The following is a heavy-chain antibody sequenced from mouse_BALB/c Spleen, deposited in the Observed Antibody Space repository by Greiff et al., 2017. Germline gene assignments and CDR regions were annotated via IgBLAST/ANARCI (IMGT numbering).Heavy chain of an antibody. Sequence: EVQLQQSGAELVKPGASVKLSCTASGFNIKDTYMHWVKQRPEQGLEWIGRIDPANGNTKYDPKFQGKATITADTSSNTAYLQLSSLTSEDTAVYYCARSEITTVVAPPWFAYWGQGTLVTVSA. J-gene: IGHJ3*01. D-gene: IGHD1-1*01. CDR3: ARSEITTVVAPPWFAY. CDR1: GFNIKDTY. CDR2: IDPANGNT. V-gene: IGHV14-3*02.